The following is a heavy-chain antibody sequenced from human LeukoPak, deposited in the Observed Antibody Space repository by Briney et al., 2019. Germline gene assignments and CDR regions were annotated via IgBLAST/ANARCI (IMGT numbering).Heavy chain of an antibody. Sequence: SETLSLTCTVSGGSISSYYWSWIRQPPGEGLEWIGYIYYSGSTNYNPSLKSRVTISVDTSKNQFSLKLSSVTAADTAVYYCASDSPDSSGYYPLGYWGQGTLVTVSS. CDR3: ASDSPDSSGYYPLGY. CDR2: IYYSGST. V-gene: IGHV4-59*01. D-gene: IGHD3-22*01. J-gene: IGHJ4*02. CDR1: GGSISSYY.